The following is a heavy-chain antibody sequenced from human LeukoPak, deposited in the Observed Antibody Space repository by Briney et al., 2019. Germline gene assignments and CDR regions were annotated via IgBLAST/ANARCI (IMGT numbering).Heavy chain of an antibody. CDR2: IIPILGIA. Sequence: ASVKVSCKASGGTFSSYAISWVRQAPGRGLEWMGRIIPILGIANYAQKFQGRVTITADKSTSTAYMELSSLRSEDTAVYYCARGEMGAKYYFDYWGQGTLVTVSS. CDR3: ARGEMGAKYYFDY. V-gene: IGHV1-69*04. J-gene: IGHJ4*02. D-gene: IGHD1-26*01. CDR1: GGTFSSYA.